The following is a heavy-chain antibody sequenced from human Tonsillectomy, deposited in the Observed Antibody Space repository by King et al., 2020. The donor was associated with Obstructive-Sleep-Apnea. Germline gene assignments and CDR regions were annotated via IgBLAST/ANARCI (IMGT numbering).Heavy chain of an antibody. V-gene: IGHV3-11*01. CDR1: GFTFSDYY. CDR3: ARVVAAVTEYFDY. J-gene: IGHJ4*02. CDR2: ITSSGSTI. D-gene: IGHD6-13*01. Sequence: QLVQSGGGLVKPGGSLRLSCAASGFTFSDYYMSWIRQAPGKGLEWVSYITSSGSTILYADSVKGRFTISRANAENTVYLQMNSLRAEDTAVYYCARVVAAVTEYFDYWGQGTLVTVSS.